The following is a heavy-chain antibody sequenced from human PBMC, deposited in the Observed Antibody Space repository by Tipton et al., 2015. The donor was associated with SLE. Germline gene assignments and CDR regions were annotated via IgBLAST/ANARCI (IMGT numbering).Heavy chain of an antibody. J-gene: IGHJ4*02. Sequence: LRLSCTVSGDSISSSSYYWGWIRQAPGKGLEWLGTIYYTGTARYNPSLKSRVTMSVDTSKNQFSLKLSSVTAADTAVYYCARAPSSIAARFFDYWGQGTLVTVSS. D-gene: IGHD6-6*01. CDR1: GDSISSSSYY. CDR3: ARAPSSIAARFFDY. CDR2: IYYTGTA. V-gene: IGHV4-39*07.